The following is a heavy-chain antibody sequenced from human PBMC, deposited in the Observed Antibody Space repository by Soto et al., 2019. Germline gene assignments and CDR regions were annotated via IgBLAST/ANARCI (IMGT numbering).Heavy chain of an antibody. J-gene: IGHJ4*02. V-gene: IGHV5-10-1*01. CDR2: IDPSDSYI. Sequence: PGESLKISCKGSGYSFTSYWITWVRPMPGKGLEWMGRIDPSDSYINYSPSFQGHVTISTDKSISTAYLQWSSLKASDTAMYYCARLYGGYDYGLHFDYWGQGTLVTVSS. CDR3: ARLYGGYDYGLHFDY. D-gene: IGHD5-12*01. CDR1: GYSFTSYW.